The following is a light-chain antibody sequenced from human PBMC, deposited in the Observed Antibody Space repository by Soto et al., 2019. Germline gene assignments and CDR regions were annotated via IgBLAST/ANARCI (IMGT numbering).Light chain of an antibody. J-gene: IGLJ1*01. CDR3: TSYTSTSHYV. CDR2: EVS. V-gene: IGLV2-14*01. CDR1: NSDVGAFNF. Sequence: QSVLTQPASVSGSPGQSITISCTGTNSDVGAFNFVFWYQQHPGKAPKLIIYEVSNRPSGVSNRFSGSKSGNTASLTISGLQAEDESDYYCTSYTSTSHYVFGTGTKLT.